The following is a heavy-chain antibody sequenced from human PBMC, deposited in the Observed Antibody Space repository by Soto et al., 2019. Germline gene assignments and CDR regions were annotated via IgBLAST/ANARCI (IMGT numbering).Heavy chain of an antibody. CDR2: IYYSGST. D-gene: IGHD3-10*01. J-gene: IGHJ5*02. V-gene: IGHV4-39*01. Sequence: PSETLSLTCTVSGGSISSSSYYWGWIRQPPGKGLEWIGSIYYSGSTYYNPSLKSRVTISVDTSKNQFSLKLSSVTAADTAVYYCATEYYYGSWSSNWFDPWGQGTLVTVSS. CDR1: GGSISSSSYY. CDR3: ATEYYYGSWSSNWFDP.